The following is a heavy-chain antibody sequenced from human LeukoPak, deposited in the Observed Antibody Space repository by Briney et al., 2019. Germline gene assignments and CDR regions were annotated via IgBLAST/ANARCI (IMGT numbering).Heavy chain of an antibody. J-gene: IGHJ4*02. V-gene: IGHV5-51*01. D-gene: IGHD5-18*01. CDR2: IYPGDSDT. CDR1: GYNFTGYW. CDR3: ARHGGYSYGYAVAY. Sequence: GESLKISCEASGYNFTGYWIAWVRQMPGKGLEWMGIIYPGDSDTRYSPSFQGQVTISADRSISTAYLQWSSLKASDTAMYYCARHGGYSYGYAVAYWGQGTLVTVSS.